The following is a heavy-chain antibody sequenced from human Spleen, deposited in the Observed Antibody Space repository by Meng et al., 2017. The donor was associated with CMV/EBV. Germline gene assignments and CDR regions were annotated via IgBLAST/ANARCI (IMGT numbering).Heavy chain of an antibody. CDR2: VWYGGSSK. D-gene: IGHD3-10*01. Sequence: FATYGVNWDRRAAGKGMEWVALVWYGGSSKYDADSVKGRFTISRDNSKNTMYLKMNSMRVEDTAVYYCAKDWGTNVIRGIFMGGYFDYWGQGSLVTVSS. V-gene: IGHV3-33*06. CDR3: AKDWGTNVIRGIFMGGYFDY. J-gene: IGHJ4*02. CDR1: FATYG.